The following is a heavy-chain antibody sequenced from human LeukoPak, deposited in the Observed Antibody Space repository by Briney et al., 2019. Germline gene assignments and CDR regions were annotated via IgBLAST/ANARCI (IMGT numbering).Heavy chain of an antibody. CDR2: ISGSGGST. J-gene: IGHJ4*02. CDR1: GFTFSSYG. D-gene: IGHD3-22*01. Sequence: GGSLRLSCAASGFTFSSYGMHWVRQAPGKGLEWVSAISGSGGSTYYADSVKGRFTISRDNSKNTLYLQMNSLRAEDTAVYYCAKVYGYYDSSGYYLEGYFDYWGQGTLVTVSS. V-gene: IGHV3-23*01. CDR3: AKVYGYYDSSGYYLEGYFDY.